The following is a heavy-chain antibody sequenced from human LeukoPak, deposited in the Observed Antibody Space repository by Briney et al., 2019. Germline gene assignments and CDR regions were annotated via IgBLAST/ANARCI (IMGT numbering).Heavy chain of an antibody. CDR1: GYTFTGYY. D-gene: IGHD3-10*01. Sequence: GASVKASCKASGYTFTGYYMHWVRQAPGQGLEWMGWINPNSGGTNYAQKFQGRVTMTRDTSISTAYMELSRLRSDDTAVYYCATYYYGSETFDYWGQGTLVTVSS. CDR2: INPNSGGT. CDR3: ATYYYGSETFDY. V-gene: IGHV1-2*02. J-gene: IGHJ4*02.